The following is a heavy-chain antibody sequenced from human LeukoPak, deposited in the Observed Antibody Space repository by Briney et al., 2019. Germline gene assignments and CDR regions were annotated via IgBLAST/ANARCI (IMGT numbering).Heavy chain of an antibody. CDR3: ARSSGTGTFSY. V-gene: IGHV4-39*02. CDR1: GDSISRSTYY. CDR2: VYYGRSP. Sequence: SETLSFTCTVSGDSISRSTYYWAWIRQPPGKGLEWIGSVYYGRSPYFNLSLESRATISVDTSKNHFSLKMSSVTAADTAVYYCARSSGTGTFSYWGQGTLVTVSS. D-gene: IGHD6-25*01. J-gene: IGHJ4*02.